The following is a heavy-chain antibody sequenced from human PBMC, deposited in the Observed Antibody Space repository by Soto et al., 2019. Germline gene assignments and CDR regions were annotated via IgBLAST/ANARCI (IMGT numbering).Heavy chain of an antibody. CDR1: GFTFSDYY. V-gene: IGHV3-11*01. Sequence: QVQLVVSGGGLVKPGGSLRISCAASGFTFSDYYISWIRQAPGKGLEWVSYISSSGSIIYYADSVKGRFTISRDNAKNSLYLQMNSLSAADTAVYYCALAGYDSSYYAVTPLSAGHFWGQGTLVTVSS. J-gene: IGHJ4*02. CDR2: ISSSGSII. CDR3: ALAGYDSSYYAVTPLSAGHF. D-gene: IGHD1-26*01.